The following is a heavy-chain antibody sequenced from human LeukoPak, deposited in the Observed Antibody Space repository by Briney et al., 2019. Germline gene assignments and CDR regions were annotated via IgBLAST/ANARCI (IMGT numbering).Heavy chain of an antibody. Sequence: PGGSLRLSCAASGFSFSTSRMTWVRQAPGKGLEWVAYIKEDGSDKYYVDSVKGRFTISRDNAKNSLYLQMNSLRVEDTGVYYCALGAWIANWGQGTLVTVSS. CDR2: IKEDGSDK. CDR3: ALGAWIAN. J-gene: IGHJ4*02. D-gene: IGHD2-21*01. CDR1: GFSFSTSR. V-gene: IGHV3-7*01.